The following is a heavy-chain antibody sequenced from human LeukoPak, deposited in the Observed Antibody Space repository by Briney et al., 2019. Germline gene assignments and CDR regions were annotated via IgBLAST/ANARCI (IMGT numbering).Heavy chain of an antibody. V-gene: IGHV3-33*01. Sequence: GGSLRLSCAASGFTFSSFGMHWVRQAPVRGLEWVAVIWDDGSKKNYADSVKARFTISRDNTKNTVYLQMDSLRAEDTALYYCARDLGRGNTPFDYWGQGTLVTVSS. CDR1: GFTFSSFG. CDR2: IWDDGSKK. J-gene: IGHJ4*02. D-gene: IGHD3-16*01. CDR3: ARDLGRGNTPFDY.